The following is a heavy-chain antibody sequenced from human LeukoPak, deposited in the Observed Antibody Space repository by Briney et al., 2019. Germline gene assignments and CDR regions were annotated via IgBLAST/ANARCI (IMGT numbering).Heavy chain of an antibody. V-gene: IGHV1-46*01. CDR2: GNPCGGST. D-gene: IGHD3-10*01. CDR1: GYTFTSYY. J-gene: IGHJ4*01. Sequence: ASVKLSCTASGYTFTSYYMHWVRQAPGQGLGWMGRGNPCGGSTRYAKKFQGRGTMTRDTATSTVYMELSSLRSEDTAVYFCARGYGSGDQFHFDLWGDGTLVTVSS. CDR3: ARGYGSGDQFHFDL.